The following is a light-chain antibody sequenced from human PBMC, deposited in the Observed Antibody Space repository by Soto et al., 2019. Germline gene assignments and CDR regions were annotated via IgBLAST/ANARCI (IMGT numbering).Light chain of an antibody. CDR2: EVS. CDR1: SSDVGGYNY. J-gene: IGLJ2*01. Sequence: QSALTQPPSASGSPGQSVTISCTGTSSDVGGYNYVSWYQQHPGKAPNLMIYEVSKRPSGVPDRFSGSKSGNAASLPVSGLQAEDEADYYCSSFAGNNNLVFGGGTKLTVL. V-gene: IGLV2-8*01. CDR3: SSFAGNNNLV.